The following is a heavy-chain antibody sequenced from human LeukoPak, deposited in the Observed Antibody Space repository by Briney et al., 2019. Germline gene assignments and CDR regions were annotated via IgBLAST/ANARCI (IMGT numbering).Heavy chain of an antibody. CDR1: GYTFTDYG. J-gene: IGHJ4*02. Sequence: ASVKVSCKASGYTFTDYGMNWARQAPGQGLEWMGWINPNSGGTNYAQKFQGRVTMTRDTSISTAYMELSRLRSDDTAVYYCARDFQVGATGKLDYWGQGTLVTVSS. CDR2: INPNSGGT. D-gene: IGHD1-26*01. CDR3: ARDFQVGATGKLDY. V-gene: IGHV1-2*02.